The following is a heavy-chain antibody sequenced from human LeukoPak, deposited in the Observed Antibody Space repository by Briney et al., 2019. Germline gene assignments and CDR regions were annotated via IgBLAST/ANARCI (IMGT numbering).Heavy chain of an antibody. V-gene: IGHV4-59*11. CDR1: GDSITSPY. CDR2: IYYTGST. Sequence: SETLSLTCPVSGDSITSPYWSWIRQPPGKGLEWIGFIYYTGSTSYTPSLKSRVTISLDKSKNQFSLKLSSVTAADTAVYYCARMVTTHDAFDIWGQGTMVTVSS. CDR3: ARMVTTHDAFDI. D-gene: IGHD4-11*01. J-gene: IGHJ3*02.